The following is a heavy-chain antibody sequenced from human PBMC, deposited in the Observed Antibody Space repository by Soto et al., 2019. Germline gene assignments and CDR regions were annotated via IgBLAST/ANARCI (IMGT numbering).Heavy chain of an antibody. CDR2: LYHSGTT. J-gene: IGHJ3*01. V-gene: IGHV4-4*02. CDR3: ARDSRYCTDSGCSIMRDAFDV. Sequence: QVLLQESGPGLVKPSGTLSLTCTVSHFSVTNNKYWSWVRQSPRKPLEWIGELYHSGTTYYNPSLSSRVIMSMDKSKNQSALILTSVTAADTAVYYCARDSRYCTDSGCSIMRDAFDVWGQGTLVTVSS. CDR1: HFSVTNNKY. D-gene: IGHD2-15*01.